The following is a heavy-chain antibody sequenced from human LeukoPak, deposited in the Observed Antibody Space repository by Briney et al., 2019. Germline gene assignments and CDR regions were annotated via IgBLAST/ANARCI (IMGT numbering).Heavy chain of an antibody. J-gene: IGHJ4*02. CDR1: GGSFSGYY. Sequence: SEALSLTCAVYGGSFSGYYWSWIRQPPGKGLEWIGEINHRGSTNYNPSLKSRVTIPVDTSKNQFSLKLSSVTAADTAVYYCARGRTVVVPVAIKGSGSLGYYLDYWGQGTLVTVSS. CDR3: ARGRTVVVPVAIKGSGSLGYYLDY. D-gene: IGHD2-2*02. CDR2: INHRGST. V-gene: IGHV4-34*01.